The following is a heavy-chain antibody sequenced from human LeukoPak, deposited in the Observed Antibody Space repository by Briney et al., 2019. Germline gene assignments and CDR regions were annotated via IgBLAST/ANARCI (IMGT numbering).Heavy chain of an antibody. V-gene: IGHV3-48*01. J-gene: IGHJ6*03. CDR1: GFTLSNYS. CDR2: ISGSGFTI. CDR3: ARSKTYYYESSGSYSVFDYYMDV. Sequence: GGSLRLSCAVSGFTLSNYSMNWVRQAPGKGLEWISYISGSGFTIHYADSVKGRFTISRDNAKNSLYLQMNSLRAEDTAVYYCARSKTYYYESSGSYSVFDYYMDVWGKGTTVTVSS. D-gene: IGHD3-22*01.